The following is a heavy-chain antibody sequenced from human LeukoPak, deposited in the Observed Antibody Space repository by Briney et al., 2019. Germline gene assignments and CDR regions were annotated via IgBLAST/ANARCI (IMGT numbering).Heavy chain of an antibody. D-gene: IGHD3-16*02. Sequence: GRSLRLSCAASGFTVSSNYMSWVRQAPGKGLEWVSVIYSGGSTYYADSVKGRFTISRDNSKNTLYLQMNSLRAEDTAVYYCARDTPTELRLGELSLYLGAFDIWGQGTMVTVSS. CDR1: GFTVSSNY. J-gene: IGHJ3*02. CDR3: ARDTPTELRLGELSLYLGAFDI. V-gene: IGHV3-53*01. CDR2: IYSGGST.